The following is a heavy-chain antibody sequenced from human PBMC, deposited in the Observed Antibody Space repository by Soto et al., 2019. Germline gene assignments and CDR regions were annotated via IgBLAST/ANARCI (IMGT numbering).Heavy chain of an antibody. D-gene: IGHD2-2*02. CDR1: GYTCTSYD. Sequence: ASVKVSCKASGYTCTSYDINWVRQATGQGLEWMGWMNPDSGNTGYAQGFQGRVTMTSDTSTNPAYMELRSLRYDDKAVYYCATGSWRGYCSDARGYTTSYWDQGPLVAVSS. V-gene: IGHV1-8*02. CDR3: ATGSWRGYCSDARGYTTSY. CDR2: MNPDSGNT. J-gene: IGHJ4*01.